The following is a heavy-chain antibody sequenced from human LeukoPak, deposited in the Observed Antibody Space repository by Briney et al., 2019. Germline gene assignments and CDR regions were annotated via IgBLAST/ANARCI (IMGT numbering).Heavy chain of an antibody. CDR2: ISYDGSKT. CDR1: RFTFTKYG. D-gene: IGHD3-10*01. J-gene: IGHJ4*02. CDR3: ARDNGYYFAAGSYSPPDN. V-gene: IGHV3-30*03. Sequence: GGSLRLSCAASRFTFTKYGMHWVRQAPGGWLEWVALISYDGSKTYYADSVEGRFTISRDNSEHTLYLQMNSLRPEDTALYYCARDNGYYFAAGSYSPPDNWGQGTLVTVSS.